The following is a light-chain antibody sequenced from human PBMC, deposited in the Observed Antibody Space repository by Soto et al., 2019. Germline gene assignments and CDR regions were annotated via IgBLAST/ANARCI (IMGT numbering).Light chain of an antibody. CDR3: QQSYSTPPFP. J-gene: IGKJ3*01. V-gene: IGKV1-39*01. Sequence: DIQMTQSPSSLSASVGDRVTITCRASQSISSYLNWYQQKPGKAPKLLIYAASSLQGGVPTRFSGSGSGTDFTLTISSLKPEDFATYYCQQSYSTPPFPFGPGTKVDIK. CDR1: QSISSY. CDR2: AAS.